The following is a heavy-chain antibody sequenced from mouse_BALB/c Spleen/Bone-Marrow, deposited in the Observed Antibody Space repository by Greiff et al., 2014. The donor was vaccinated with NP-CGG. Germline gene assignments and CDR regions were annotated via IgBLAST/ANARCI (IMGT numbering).Heavy chain of an antibody. Sequence: QVQLQQPGAELMKPGASMKISCKATGYTFSSYWIEWVEQRPGHGLEWIGEILPGSGSTNYNEQFKGKATFTADASSSTAYMELSSLTSEDSAVYYCARFYYGNPTGYFDYWGQGTTLTVSS. CDR1: GYTFSSYW. J-gene: IGHJ2*01. V-gene: IGHV1-9*01. CDR2: ILPGSGST. D-gene: IGHD2-1*01. CDR3: ARFYYGNPTGYFDY.